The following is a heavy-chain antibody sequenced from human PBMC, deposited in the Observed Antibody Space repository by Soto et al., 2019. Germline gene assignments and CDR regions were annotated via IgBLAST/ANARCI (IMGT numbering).Heavy chain of an antibody. D-gene: IGHD3-9*01. Sequence: EVQLLESGGGLVQPGGSLRLSCAASGFTFSSYAMSWVRQAPGKGLEWVSAISGSGGSKYYADSVKGRFTISRDNSKNTLYLQMNSQRAEDTAVYYCAKEKYYDILTGYYHPWGQGTLVTVSS. V-gene: IGHV3-23*01. CDR1: GFTFSSYA. CDR3: AKEKYYDILTGYYHP. CDR2: ISGSGGSK. J-gene: IGHJ5*02.